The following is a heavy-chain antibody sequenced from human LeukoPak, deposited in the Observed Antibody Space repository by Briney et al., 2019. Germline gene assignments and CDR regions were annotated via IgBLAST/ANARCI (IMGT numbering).Heavy chain of an antibody. D-gene: IGHD4-23*01. CDR2: INHSGST. J-gene: IGHJ3*02. CDR1: GGSFSGYY. V-gene: IGHV4-34*01. Sequence: SETLSLTCAVYGGSFSGYYWSWIRQPPGKGLEWIGEINHSGSTNYNPSLKSRVTISVDTSKNQFSLNLSSVTAADTAVYYCARVLSTVVIPHAFVIWGQGTTVIVSS. CDR3: ARVLSTVVIPHAFVI.